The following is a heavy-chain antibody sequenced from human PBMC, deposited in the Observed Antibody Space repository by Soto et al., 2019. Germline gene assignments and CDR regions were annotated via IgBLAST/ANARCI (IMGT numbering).Heavy chain of an antibody. Sequence: GGSLRLSCAASGFTFSSYAMSWVRQAPGKGLEWVSAISGSGGSTYYADSVKGRFTISRDNSKNTLYLQMNSLSAEDTAVYYCAKDIALFKDDSSGSGWGQGTLVTVSS. J-gene: IGHJ4*02. CDR3: AKDIALFKDDSSGSG. CDR1: GFTFSSYA. CDR2: ISGSGGST. D-gene: IGHD3-22*01. V-gene: IGHV3-23*01.